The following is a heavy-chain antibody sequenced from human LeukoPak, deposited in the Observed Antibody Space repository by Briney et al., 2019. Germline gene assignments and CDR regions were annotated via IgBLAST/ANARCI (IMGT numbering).Heavy chain of an antibody. D-gene: IGHD4-23*01. Sequence: ASVKVSCKASGYTFTGYYMHWVRQAPGQGLEWMGWINPNSGGTYYAQKFQGRVTMTSDTSISTAYMELSRLRSDNTAVYYCARDLYGGASATFDYWGQGTLVTVSS. CDR1: GYTFTGYY. J-gene: IGHJ4*02. CDR2: INPNSGGT. V-gene: IGHV1-2*02. CDR3: ARDLYGGASATFDY.